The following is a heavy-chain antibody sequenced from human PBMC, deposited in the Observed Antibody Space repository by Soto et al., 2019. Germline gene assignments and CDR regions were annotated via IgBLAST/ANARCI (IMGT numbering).Heavy chain of an antibody. D-gene: IGHD3-10*01. CDR1: GRSFSGYY. CDR3: AREGIMRALRY. CDR2: INHSGST. J-gene: IGHJ4*02. V-gene: IGHV4-34*01. Sequence: LSLTCAVYGRSFSGYYWSWIRQPPGKGLEWIGEINHSGSTNYNPSLKSRVTISVGTSKNQFSLKLSSVTAADTAVYYCAREGIMRALRYWGQGTLVTVSS.